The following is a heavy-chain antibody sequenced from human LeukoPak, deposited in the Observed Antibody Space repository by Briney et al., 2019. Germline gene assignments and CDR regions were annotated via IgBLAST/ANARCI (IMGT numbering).Heavy chain of an antibody. Sequence: GGSLRLSCAASGFTFSDYYMSWIRQAPGKGLEWISYISGSSSYRNHADSVKGRFTISRDNAKNSLCLQMNSLRAEDTAVYYCARGGGYCSATGCYPFDYWGQGTLVTVSS. D-gene: IGHD2-2*01. J-gene: IGHJ4*02. CDR2: ISGSSSYR. CDR1: GFTFSDYY. V-gene: IGHV3-11*05. CDR3: ARGGGYCSATGCYPFDY.